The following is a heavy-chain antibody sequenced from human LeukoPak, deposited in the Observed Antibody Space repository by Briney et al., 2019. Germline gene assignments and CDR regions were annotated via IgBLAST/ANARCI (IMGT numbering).Heavy chain of an antibody. J-gene: IGHJ4*02. V-gene: IGHV3-30*02. CDR2: IRYHGNDK. Sequence: GGSLRLSCAASGFTFRNYGMHWVRQAPGQGLQWVAFIRYHGNDKYYADSVKGRFTVSRDNSESTLYLQMNSLRTEDTAVYYCAKDLVATGRYFGYWGQGTPVTVSS. D-gene: IGHD5-12*01. CDR3: AKDLVATGRYFGY. CDR1: GFTFRNYG.